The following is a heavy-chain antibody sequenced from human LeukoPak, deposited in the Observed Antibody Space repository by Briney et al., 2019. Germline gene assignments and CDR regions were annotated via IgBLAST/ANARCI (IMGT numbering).Heavy chain of an antibody. CDR1: GFTFSSYS. J-gene: IGHJ5*02. Sequence: GGSLRLSCAASGFTFSSYSMNWVRQAPGKGLEWVSSISSSSSYIYYADSVKGRFTISRDNAKNSLYLQVNSLRAEDTAVYYCARSPLKGYNWFDPWGQGTLVTVSS. CDR3: ARSPLKGYNWFDP. CDR2: ISSSSSYI. V-gene: IGHV3-21*01. D-gene: IGHD2-8*01.